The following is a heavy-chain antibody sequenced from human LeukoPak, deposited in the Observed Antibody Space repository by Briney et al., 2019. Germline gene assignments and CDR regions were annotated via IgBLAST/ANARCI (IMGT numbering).Heavy chain of an antibody. CDR2: IYHSGST. Sequence: NTSGTLSLTCAISGGSINSSDWWSWVRQPPGKGLEWIGEIYHSGSTNYNPSLKSRVTISVDKSKNQFSLKLSSVTAADTAVYYCARDVASGAQGAFDIWGQGTMVTVSS. D-gene: IGHD1-26*01. V-gene: IGHV4-4*02. CDR3: ARDVASGAQGAFDI. J-gene: IGHJ3*02. CDR1: GGSINSSDW.